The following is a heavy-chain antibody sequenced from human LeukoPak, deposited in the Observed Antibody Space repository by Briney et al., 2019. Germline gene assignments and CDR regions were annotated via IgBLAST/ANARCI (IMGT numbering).Heavy chain of an antibody. V-gene: IGHV3-30*03. Sequence: PGGSLRLSCSTSGFAFRTYGMHWVRQAPGKGLEWVAVISSNGDYKYYSDSVKGRFTISRDNSKNTLYLQMNSLRAEDTAVYYCAREAGSVAGPYYYYGMDVWGQGTTVTVSS. CDR3: AREAGSVAGPYYYYGMDV. CDR2: ISSNGDYK. D-gene: IGHD6-19*01. CDR1: GFAFRTYG. J-gene: IGHJ6*02.